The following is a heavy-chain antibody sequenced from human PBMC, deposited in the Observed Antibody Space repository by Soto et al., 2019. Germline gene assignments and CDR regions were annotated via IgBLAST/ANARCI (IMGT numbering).Heavy chain of an antibody. V-gene: IGHV3-15*01. CDR2: IKSKTDGGTT. CDR3: TTLPIYSGSYYYYYGMDV. Sequence: GGSLRLSCAASGFTFSNAWMSWVRQAPGKGLEWVGRIKSKTDGGTTDYAAPVKGRFTISRDDSKNTLYLQMNSLKTEDTAVYYCTTLPIYSGSYYYYYGMDVWGQGTTVTVSS. CDR1: GFTFSNAW. D-gene: IGHD1-26*01. J-gene: IGHJ6*02.